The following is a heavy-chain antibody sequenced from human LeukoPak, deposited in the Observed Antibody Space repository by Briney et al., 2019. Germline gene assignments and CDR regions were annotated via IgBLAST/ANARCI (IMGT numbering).Heavy chain of an antibody. V-gene: IGHV4-59*01. J-gene: IGHJ3*02. CDR3: ARYYYDNSGSIYAFDI. Sequence: PSETLSLTCTVSGGSLGSYYWSWIRQPPGKGLEWIGYIYYSGSTNYNPSLKSRVTISVDTSKNQFSLKLSSVTSADTAVYYCARYYYDNSGSIYAFDIWGQGTMVTVSS. D-gene: IGHD3-22*01. CDR2: IYYSGST. CDR1: GGSLGSYY.